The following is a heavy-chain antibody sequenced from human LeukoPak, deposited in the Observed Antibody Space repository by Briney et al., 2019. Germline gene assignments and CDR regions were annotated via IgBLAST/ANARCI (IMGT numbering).Heavy chain of an antibody. CDR2: IYHSGST. J-gene: IGHJ4*02. D-gene: IGHD3-10*01. V-gene: IGHV4-38-2*01. CDR1: GYSISSGYY. Sequence: SETLSLTCAVSGYSISSGYYWGWIRQPPGKGLEWIGSIYHSGSTYYNPSLKSRVTISVDTSKNQFSLKLSSVTAADTAVYYCARYHTMVRGLSDCGQGTLVTVSS. CDR3: ARYHTMVRGLSD.